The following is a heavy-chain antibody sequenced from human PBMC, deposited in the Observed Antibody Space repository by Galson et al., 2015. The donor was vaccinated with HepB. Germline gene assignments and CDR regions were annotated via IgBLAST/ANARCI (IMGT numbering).Heavy chain of an antibody. V-gene: IGHV2-70*04. J-gene: IGHJ3*02. CDR3: ARTPDDYGGAFDI. D-gene: IGHD4-23*01. Sequence: PALVKPTQTLTLTCTFSGFSLSTSGMRVSWIRQPPGKALEWLARIDWDDDKFYSTSLKTRLTISKDTSKNQVVLTMTNMDPVDTATYYCARTPDDYGGAFDIWGQGTMVTVSS. CDR2: IDWDDDK. CDR1: GFSLSTSGMR.